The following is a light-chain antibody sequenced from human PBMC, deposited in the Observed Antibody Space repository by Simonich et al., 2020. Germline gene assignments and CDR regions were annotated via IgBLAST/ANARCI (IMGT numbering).Light chain of an antibody. Sequence: DIVLPQSPLSLPVTPGAPASISCRSIPSLLHSDGKTYLYWYLQKPGQSPQILIYVVSNRFSGVPDRFSGSGSGTDFTLKISRVEAEDVGVYYCMQSIQRPLTFGGGTKVEIK. CDR2: VVS. CDR3: MQSIQRPLT. J-gene: IGKJ4*01. V-gene: IGKV2D-29*02. CDR1: PSLLHSDGKTY.